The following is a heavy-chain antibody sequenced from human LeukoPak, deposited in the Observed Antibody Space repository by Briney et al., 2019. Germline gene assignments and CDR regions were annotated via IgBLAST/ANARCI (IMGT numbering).Heavy chain of an antibody. V-gene: IGHV3-30-3*01. CDR2: ISYDGSNK. CDR3: ARDTLKDGYNYDYLDC. CDR1: GFTFRSYA. Sequence: QSGGSLRLSCAASGFTFRSYAMHWVRQAPGKGLEWVAVISYDGSNKYYADSVRGRFTISRDNSKNTLYLQMNSLRAEDTAVYYCARDTLKDGYNYDYLDCWGQGTLVTVSS. D-gene: IGHD5-24*01. J-gene: IGHJ4*02.